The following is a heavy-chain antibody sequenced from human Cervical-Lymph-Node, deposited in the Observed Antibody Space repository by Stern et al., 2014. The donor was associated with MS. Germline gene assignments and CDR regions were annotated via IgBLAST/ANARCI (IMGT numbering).Heavy chain of an antibody. CDR3: ARHKNWGSYFDD. CDR1: GNFGTYYW. D-gene: IGHD7-27*01. V-gene: IGHV5-51*01. J-gene: IGHJ4*02. Sequence: VQLVQSGAGVKKPGESLKISCKGSGNFGTYYWIGWVRQMPGRGLVWVGIIDPGYSDTRYSPSFQGQVTISADKSISTVYLQWNSLKASDTAMYYCARHKNWGSYFDDWGPGTMVTVSS. CDR2: IDPGYSDT.